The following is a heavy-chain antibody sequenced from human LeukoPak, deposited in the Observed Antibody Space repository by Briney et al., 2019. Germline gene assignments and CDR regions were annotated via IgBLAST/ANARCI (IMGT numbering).Heavy chain of an antibody. CDR1: GGSISSGGYY. J-gene: IGHJ4*02. D-gene: IGHD3-22*01. CDR2: IYYSGGT. CDR3: ARDDSSGYFSVY. Sequence: PSETLSLTCTVSGGSISSGGYYWSWIRQHPGKGLEWIGYIYYSGGTYYNPSLKSRVTISIDTSKNQFSLMLSSVTAADTAVYYCARDDSSGYFSVYWGQGTLVTVSS. V-gene: IGHV4-31*03.